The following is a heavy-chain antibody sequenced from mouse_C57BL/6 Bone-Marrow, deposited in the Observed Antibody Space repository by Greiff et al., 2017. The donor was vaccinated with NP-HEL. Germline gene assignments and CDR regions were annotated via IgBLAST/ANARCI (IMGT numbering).Heavy chain of an antibody. D-gene: IGHD4-1*01. CDR3: ARGRTGTMFAY. Sequence: EVKLMESGGGLVKPGGSLKLSCAASGFTFSSYAMSWVRQTPEKRLEWVATISDGGSYNYYTDNLKGRFTISRDNAKNNLYLQMSHLKSEDTAMYYCARGRTGTMFAYWGQGTLVTVSA. CDR2: ISDGGSYN. V-gene: IGHV5-4*03. CDR1: GFTFSSYA. J-gene: IGHJ3*01.